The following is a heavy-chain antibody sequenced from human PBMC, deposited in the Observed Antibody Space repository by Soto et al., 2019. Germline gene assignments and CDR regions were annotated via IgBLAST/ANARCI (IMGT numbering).Heavy chain of an antibody. V-gene: IGHV4-34*01. J-gene: IGHJ6*03. CDR2: INHSGST. D-gene: IGHD6-13*01. CDR1: GGSFSGYY. Sequence: SETLSLTYAVYGGSFSGYYWSWIRQPPGKGLEWIGEINHSGSTNYNPSLKSRVTISVDTSKNQFSLKLSSVTAADTAVYYCARVERPYSSSWYDDELYYYYYYMDVWGKGTTVTVSS. CDR3: ARVERPYSSSWYDDELYYYYYYMDV.